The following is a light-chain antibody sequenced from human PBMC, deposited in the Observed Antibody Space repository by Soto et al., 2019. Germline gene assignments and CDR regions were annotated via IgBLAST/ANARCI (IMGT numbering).Light chain of an antibody. J-gene: IGLJ1*01. CDR2: EVF. CDR3: LSYVGRETGV. V-gene: IGLV2-8*01. CDR1: SNDIGAYNY. Sequence: QSALTQPLSASGSPGQSVTISCTGTSNDIGAYNYVSWYQHHPGKVPKPLIYEVFRRPSGVPDRFSASKSGNTASLTVSGLQPEDEADYYCLSYVGRETGVFGSGTKVTVL.